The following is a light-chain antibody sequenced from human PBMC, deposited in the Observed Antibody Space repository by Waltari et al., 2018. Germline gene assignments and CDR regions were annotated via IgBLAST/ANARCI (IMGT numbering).Light chain of an antibody. CDR3: QQNYRTRT. J-gene: IGKJ1*01. CDR1: QDIDRY. V-gene: IGKV1-39*01. CDR2: AAS. Sequence: DVQVTQSPSSLSASVGDSVTITCRTSQDIDRYLIWYQQKPGNAPKLLIYAASYLQSGVPSRFSGSGSGTDFSLTISSLQPEDFAVYYCQQNYRTRTFGQGTKVEIK.